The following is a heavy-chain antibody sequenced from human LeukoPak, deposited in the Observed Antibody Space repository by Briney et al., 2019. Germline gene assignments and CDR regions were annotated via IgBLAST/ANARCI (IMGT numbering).Heavy chain of an antibody. J-gene: IGHJ4*02. V-gene: IGHV1-18*01. CDR3: ARVTPYYDLWSGYQGVLDY. CDR2: ISAYNGNT. D-gene: IGHD3-3*01. Sequence: ASVKVSCKASGYTFTSYGISWVRQAPGQGLEWMGWISAYNGNTNYAQKLQGRVTMTTDTSTSTAYMELRSLRSDDTAVYYCARVTPYYDLWSGYQGVLDYWGQGTLVTVSS. CDR1: GYTFTSYG.